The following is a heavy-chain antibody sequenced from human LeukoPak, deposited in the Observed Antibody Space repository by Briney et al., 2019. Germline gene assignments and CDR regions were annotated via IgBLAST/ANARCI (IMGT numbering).Heavy chain of an antibody. CDR2: INPNSGGT. CDR3: ARGVDQWPGKPFDY. D-gene: IGHD6-19*01. Sequence: ASVKVSCKASGYTFTGYYMHWLRRSPGQRLGWRGWINPNSGGTNYAQKFQGRVTMTRDTSISTGYMELSRLRSDDTAVYYCARGVDQWPGKPFDYWGQGTLVTVSS. CDR1: GYTFTGYY. J-gene: IGHJ4*02. V-gene: IGHV1-2*02.